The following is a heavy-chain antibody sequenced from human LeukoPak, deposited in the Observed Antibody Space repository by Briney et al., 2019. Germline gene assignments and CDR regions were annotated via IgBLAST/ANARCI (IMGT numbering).Heavy chain of an antibody. V-gene: IGHV3-30*04. CDR2: TSPDEGLK. CDR1: GFTFANYV. Sequence: PGGSLRLSCAASGFTFANYVTHWVRQAPGKGLEWVAVTSPDEGLKFYGDSVKGRFTISRDNSKNTLYLQMDNLSGEDTAVYYCAKDRACGQWNCQGSDYWGQGTLVTVSS. D-gene: IGHD1-7*01. J-gene: IGHJ4*02. CDR3: AKDRACGQWNCQGSDY.